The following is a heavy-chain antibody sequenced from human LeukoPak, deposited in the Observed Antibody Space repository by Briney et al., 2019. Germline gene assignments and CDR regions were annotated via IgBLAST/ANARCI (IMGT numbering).Heavy chain of an antibody. D-gene: IGHD2-2*01. CDR2: IYSGGNT. CDR1: GLTVSSNC. CDR3: ARDFRYCSSTSCSKDFDY. J-gene: IGHJ4*02. V-gene: IGHV3-53*01. Sequence: PGGSLRLSCTASGLTVSSNCMSWVRQAPGKGLEWVSFIYSGGNTYYADSVKGRFTISRDNSKNTFHLQMNSLRAEDTAVYYCARDFRYCSSTSCSKDFDYWGQGTLVTVSS.